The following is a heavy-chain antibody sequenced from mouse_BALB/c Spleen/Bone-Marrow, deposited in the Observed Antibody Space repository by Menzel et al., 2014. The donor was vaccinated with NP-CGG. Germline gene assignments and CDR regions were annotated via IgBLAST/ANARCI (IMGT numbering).Heavy chain of an antibody. CDR3: AKDGNGFAY. CDR2: INPYNGGT. CDR1: GYSFTGYT. D-gene: IGHD2-1*01. Sequence: EVKLVESGPELVKPGTSMKISCKASGYSFTGYTMNWVKQSHGKNLEWIGLINPYNGGTSYNQKLKGKATLTVDKSSSTAYMELLSLTTEDSAVYYCAKDGNGFAYWGQGTLVTVSA. V-gene: IGHV1-18*01. J-gene: IGHJ3*01.